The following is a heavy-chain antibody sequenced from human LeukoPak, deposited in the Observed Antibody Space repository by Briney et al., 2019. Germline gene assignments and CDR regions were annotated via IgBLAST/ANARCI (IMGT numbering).Heavy chain of an antibody. CDR1: GYTLTELS. J-gene: IGHJ4*02. Sequence: GASVKVSCKVSGYTLTELSMHWVRQAPGKGLEWMGGFDPEDGETIYAQKFQGRVAMTEDTSTDTAYMELSSLRSEDTAVYYCATTYYDSSGYHHYWGQGTLVTVSS. D-gene: IGHD3-22*01. CDR2: FDPEDGET. CDR3: ATTYYDSSGYHHY. V-gene: IGHV1-24*01.